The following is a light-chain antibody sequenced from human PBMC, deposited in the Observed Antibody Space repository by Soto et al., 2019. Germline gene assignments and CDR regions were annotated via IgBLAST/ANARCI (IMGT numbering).Light chain of an antibody. CDR1: SGHSSYA. CDR3: QTGGTGIVV. CDR2: VNSDGSH. V-gene: IGLV4-69*01. Sequence: QSVLTQSPSASASLGASVKLTCTLSSGHSSYAIAWHQQQPEKGPRYLMKVNSDGSHSRGDGIPDRFSGSSSGAERYLTISSLQSEDEADYYCQTGGTGIVVFGGGTKLTVL. J-gene: IGLJ2*01.